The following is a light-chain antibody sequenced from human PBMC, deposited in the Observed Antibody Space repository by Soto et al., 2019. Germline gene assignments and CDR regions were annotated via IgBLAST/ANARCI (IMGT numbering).Light chain of an antibody. CDR1: SSDFGNYNL. CDR2: EVN. J-gene: IGLJ1*01. Sequence: QSALTQPASVSGSPGQSITISCTGTSSDFGNYNLVSWYQQHPGKVPKLILFEVNKRPSGVSGRFSSSKSGNTASLTISGLQAEDKADYYCSSFTSSNTHVFGTGTKLTVL. CDR3: SSFTSSNTHV. V-gene: IGLV2-23*02.